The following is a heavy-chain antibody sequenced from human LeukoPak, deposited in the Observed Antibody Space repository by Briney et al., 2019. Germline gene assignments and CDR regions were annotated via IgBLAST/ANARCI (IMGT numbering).Heavy chain of an antibody. V-gene: IGHV4-34*01. J-gene: IGHJ4*02. Sequence: SETLSLPCAVYSGSFSGYYWSWIRQPPGKGLEWIGEIDHSGSTNYNPSLKSRVTISVDTSKNQFSLKLSSVTAADTAVYYCARAPNSYGYWGYFDYWGQGTLVTVSS. CDR2: IDHSGST. D-gene: IGHD5-18*01. CDR1: SGSFSGYY. CDR3: ARAPNSYGYWGYFDY.